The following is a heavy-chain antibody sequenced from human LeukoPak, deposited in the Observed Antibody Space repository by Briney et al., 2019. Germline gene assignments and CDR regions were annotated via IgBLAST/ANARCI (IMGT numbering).Heavy chain of an antibody. V-gene: IGHV1-18*01. D-gene: IGHD6-13*01. CDR2: ISAYDGDT. Sequence: ASVKVSCKTSGYTFSSHGISWVRQAPGQGLEWMGWISAYDGDTNYAQKLQGRITMTTDTSTSTAYMGLRSLRSDDTAVYYCARDSAGIASAGTGDAFDIWGQGTMVTVSS. CDR3: ARDSAGIASAGTGDAFDI. CDR1: GYTFSSHG. J-gene: IGHJ3*02.